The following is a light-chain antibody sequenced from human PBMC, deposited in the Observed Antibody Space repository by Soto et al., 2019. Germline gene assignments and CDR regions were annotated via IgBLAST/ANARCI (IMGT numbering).Light chain of an antibody. J-gene: IGKJ3*01. Sequence: EIVLTQSPGTLSLSPGERATLSCRASQSIGTNLAWYQQKPGQAPSLLIYDASNRATGIPARFSGSGSGTDFTLTIASLEPEDFAVYYCQQRTNWRGVSFGPGTKVDI. V-gene: IGKV3-11*01. CDR3: QQRTNWRGVS. CDR1: QSIGTN. CDR2: DAS.